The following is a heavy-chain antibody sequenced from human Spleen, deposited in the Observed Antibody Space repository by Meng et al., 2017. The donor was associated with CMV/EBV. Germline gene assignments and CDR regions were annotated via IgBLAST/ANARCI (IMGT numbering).Heavy chain of an antibody. J-gene: IGHJ5*02. D-gene: IGHD6-19*01. CDR1: GGSISSGGYY. CDR3: ARDIIAVAGWGFDP. CDR2: IYYSGST. Sequence: SGGSISSGGYYLSWIRQHPGKGLEWIGYIYYSGSTYYNPSLKSRVTISVDTSKNQFSLKLSSVTAADTAVYYCARDIIAVAGWGFDPWGQGTLVTVSS. V-gene: IGHV4-31*02.